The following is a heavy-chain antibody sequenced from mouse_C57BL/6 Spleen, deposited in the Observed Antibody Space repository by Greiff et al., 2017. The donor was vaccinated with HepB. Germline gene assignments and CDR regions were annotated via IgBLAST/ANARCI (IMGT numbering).Heavy chain of an antibody. CDR1: GYTFTSYW. Sequence: QVQLQQPGAELVRPGSSVKLSCKASGYTFTSYWMHWVKQRPIQGLEWIGNIDPSDSETHYNQKFKDKATLTVDKSSSTAYMQLSSLTSEDSAVYYWARRETAAHAHYFDYWGQGTTLTVSS. CDR3: ARRETAAHAHYFDY. CDR2: IDPSDSET. V-gene: IGHV1-52*01. D-gene: IGHD3-2*02. J-gene: IGHJ2*01.